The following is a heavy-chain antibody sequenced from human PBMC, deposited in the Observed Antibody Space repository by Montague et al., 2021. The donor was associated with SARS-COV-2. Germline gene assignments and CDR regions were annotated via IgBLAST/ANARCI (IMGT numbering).Heavy chain of an antibody. Sequence: SKTLSLTCAVYGGSFSGYYWSWIRQPPGKGLEWIGEINHSGSTNXNPSLKSRVTISVDTSKNQFSLKLSSVTAADTAVYYCTREGYQVRWSDYYYYGMDVWGQGTTVTGS. J-gene: IGHJ6*02. D-gene: IGHD2-2*01. CDR1: GGSFSGYY. CDR3: TREGYQVRWSDYYYYGMDV. V-gene: IGHV4-34*01. CDR2: INHSGST.